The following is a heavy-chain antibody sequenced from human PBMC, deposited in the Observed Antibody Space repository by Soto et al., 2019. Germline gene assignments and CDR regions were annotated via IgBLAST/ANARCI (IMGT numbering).Heavy chain of an antibody. Sequence: QVQLQESGPGLVKPSQTLSLTCTVSGGSISSGGYYWSWIRQHPGKGLEWIGYIYYSGSTYYNPSLKSRVTLSVDTSKNQFSLKLTSVTAADTAVYYCARGGRRSPAMDVWGQGTTVTVSS. CDR1: GGSISSGGYY. CDR3: ARGGRRSPAMDV. J-gene: IGHJ6*02. V-gene: IGHV4-31*03. CDR2: IYYSGST.